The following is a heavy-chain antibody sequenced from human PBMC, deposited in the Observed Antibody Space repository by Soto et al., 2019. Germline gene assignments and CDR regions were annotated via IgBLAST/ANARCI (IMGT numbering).Heavy chain of an antibody. Sequence: QVQLVESGGGVVQPGRSLRLSCAASGFTFSSYAMHWVRQAPDKGLEWVALISYDGSNKYYADSVKGRFTISRDNSMETLYLQMNSLRAEDTAVYYCARVWDGDSLFDYWGQGTLVTVSS. D-gene: IGHD4-17*01. CDR3: ARVWDGDSLFDY. CDR2: ISYDGSNK. V-gene: IGHV3-30-3*01. J-gene: IGHJ4*02. CDR1: GFTFSSYA.